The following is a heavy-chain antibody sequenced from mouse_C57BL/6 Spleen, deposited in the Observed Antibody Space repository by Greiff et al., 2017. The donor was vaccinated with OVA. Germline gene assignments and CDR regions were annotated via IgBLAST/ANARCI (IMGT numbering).Heavy chain of an antibody. CDR1: GFTFSDYY. Sequence: EVKLVESEGGLVQPGSSMKLSCTASGFTFSDYYMAWVRQVPEKGLEWVANINYDGSSTYYLDSLKSRFIISRDSAKNILYLQMSSLKSEDTATYYCARVDYDYDGAMDYWGQGTSVTVSS. CDR2: INYDGSST. D-gene: IGHD2-4*01. V-gene: IGHV5-16*01. CDR3: ARVDYDYDGAMDY. J-gene: IGHJ4*01.